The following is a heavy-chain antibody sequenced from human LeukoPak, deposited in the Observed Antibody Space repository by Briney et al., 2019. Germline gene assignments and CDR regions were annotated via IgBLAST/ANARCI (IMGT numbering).Heavy chain of an antibody. CDR1: GFTFSSYS. D-gene: IGHD1-26*01. J-gene: IGHJ3*02. CDR3: ARDRRGSYGAFDI. Sequence: GGSLRLSCAASGFTFSSYSMNWVRQAPGKGLEWVSSISSSSSYIYYADSVKGRFTISRDNAKNSLYLQMNSLRAEDTAVYYCARDRRGSYGAFDIWGQGTMANVSS. CDR2: ISSSSSYI. V-gene: IGHV3-21*01.